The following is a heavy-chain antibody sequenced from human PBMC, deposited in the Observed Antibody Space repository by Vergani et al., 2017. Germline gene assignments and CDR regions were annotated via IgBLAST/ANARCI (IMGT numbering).Heavy chain of an antibody. CDR1: GYSISSGYY. CDR3: ARDSXGYVWGSYEAWFDP. V-gene: IGHV4-38-2*02. Sequence: QVQLQESGPGLVKPSETLCLTCTVSGYSISSGYYWGWIRQPPGKGLEWIGSIYHSGSTYYNPSLKSRVTISVDTSKNLFSLKLSSVTAADTAVYYCARDSXGYVWGSYEAWFDPWGQGTLVTVSS. D-gene: IGHD3-16*01. CDR2: IYHSGST. J-gene: IGHJ5*02.